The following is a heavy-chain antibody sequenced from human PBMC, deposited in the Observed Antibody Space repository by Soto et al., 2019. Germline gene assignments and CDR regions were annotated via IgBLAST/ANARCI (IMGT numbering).Heavy chain of an antibody. CDR1: GFTFSSYG. V-gene: IGHV3-30*03. CDR2: ILYDGSKK. CDR3: ARALFPDVDIYAMDV. D-gene: IGHD2-2*03. Sequence: GGSLRLSCAASGFTFSSYGMHWVRQAPGKGLEWVAVILYDGSKKYYADSVKGRFTISRDNSKNTVYLQMYTLSVEDTAVYYCARALFPDVDIYAMDVWGQGTTVTVSS. J-gene: IGHJ6*02.